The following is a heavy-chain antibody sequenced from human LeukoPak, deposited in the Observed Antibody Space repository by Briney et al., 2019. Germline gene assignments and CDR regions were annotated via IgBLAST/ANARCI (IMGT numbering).Heavy chain of an antibody. CDR1: GYTFTSYG. J-gene: IGHJ3*02. CDR2: ISAYNGNT. CDR3: ARDPGLYCSSTSCSGAFDI. Sequence: ASVKVSCKASGYTFTSYGISWVRQAPGQGLEWMGWISAYNGNTNYAQKLQGRVTMTTDTSTSTAYMELRSLRSDDTAVYYCARDPGLYCSSTSCSGAFDIWGQGTMVTVSS. D-gene: IGHD2-2*01. V-gene: IGHV1-18*01.